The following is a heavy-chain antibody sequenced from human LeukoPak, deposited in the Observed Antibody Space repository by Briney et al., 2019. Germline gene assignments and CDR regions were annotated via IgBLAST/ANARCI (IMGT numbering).Heavy chain of an antibody. Sequence: GGSLRLSCAASGFTFSNYWMSWVRQAPGKGLEWVANIKQDGSEKYYVDSVKGRFTISRDNAKNSLYLQMNSLRAEDTAVYYCARPMYSSSLDAFDIWGQGTMVTVSS. D-gene: IGHD6-13*01. CDR1: GFTFSNYW. V-gene: IGHV3-7*01. J-gene: IGHJ3*02. CDR3: ARPMYSSSLDAFDI. CDR2: IKQDGSEK.